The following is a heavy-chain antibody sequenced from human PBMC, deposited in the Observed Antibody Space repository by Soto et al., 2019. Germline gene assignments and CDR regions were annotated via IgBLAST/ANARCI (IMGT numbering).Heavy chain of an antibody. D-gene: IGHD2-2*01. CDR1: GGTFSSYT. CDR2: IIPILGIA. CDR3: ARAGDIVVVPAAVAFDI. J-gene: IGHJ3*02. V-gene: IGHV1-69*02. Sequence: ASVKVSCKASGGTFSSYTISWVRQAPGQGLEWMGRIIPILGIANYAQKFQGRVTITADKSTSTAYMELSSLRSEDTAVYYCARAGDIVVVPAAVAFDIWGQGTMVTVSS.